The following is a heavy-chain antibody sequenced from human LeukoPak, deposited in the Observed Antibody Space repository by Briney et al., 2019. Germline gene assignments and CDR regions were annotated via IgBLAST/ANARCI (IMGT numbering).Heavy chain of an antibody. V-gene: IGHV1-69*13. CDR2: IIPIFGTA. CDR3: ARDGIVVVPAATGYYYGMDV. CDR1: GGTFSSYA. Sequence: AASVTVSCKASGGTFSSYAISWVRQAPGQGLEWMGGIIPIFGTANYAQKFQGRVTITADESTSTAYMELSSLRSEDTAVYYCARDGIVVVPAATGYYYGMDVWGQGTTVTVSS. J-gene: IGHJ6*02. D-gene: IGHD2-2*01.